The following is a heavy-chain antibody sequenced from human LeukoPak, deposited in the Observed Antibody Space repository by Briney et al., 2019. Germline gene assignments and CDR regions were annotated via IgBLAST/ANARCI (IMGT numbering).Heavy chain of an antibody. Sequence: SETLSLTCTVSGSMYNYYWSWIRQPPGKGLEWIGEIYHSGSTNYNPSLKSRVTISVDTSKNQFSLKLSSVTAADTAVYYCARHDVYSSSHKWWFDPWGQGTLVTVSS. V-gene: IGHV4-59*08. CDR2: IYHSGST. CDR1: GSMYNYY. J-gene: IGHJ5*02. CDR3: ARHDVYSSSHKWWFDP. D-gene: IGHD6-13*01.